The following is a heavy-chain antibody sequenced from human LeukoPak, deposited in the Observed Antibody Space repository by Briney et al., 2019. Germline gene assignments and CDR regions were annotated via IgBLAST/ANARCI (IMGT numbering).Heavy chain of an antibody. J-gene: IGHJ5*02. CDR3: AKAYCSSTSCPFDP. D-gene: IGHD2-2*01. CDR2: ISWNSGSI. Sequence: GGSLRLSCAASGFTVSSNYMSWVRQAPGKGLEWVSGISWNSGSIGYADSVKGRFTISRDNAKNSLYLQMNSLRAEDMALYYCAKAYCSSTSCPFDPWGQGTLVTVSS. V-gene: IGHV3-9*03. CDR1: GFTVSSNY.